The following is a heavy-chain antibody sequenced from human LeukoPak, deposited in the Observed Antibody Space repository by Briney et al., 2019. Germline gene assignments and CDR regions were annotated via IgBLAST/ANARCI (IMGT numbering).Heavy chain of an antibody. CDR1: GFTFSGFS. CDR3: ARAGSHWHYVY. V-gene: IGHV3-7*01. D-gene: IGHD3-10*01. J-gene: IGHJ4*02. Sequence: GGSLRLSCAASGFTFSGFSMSRVRQSPTKGLEWVANIKQDGSERYYVDSVKGRFTISRDNAKNSLSLQMNNLRVEDTTVYYCARAGSHWHYVYWGQGTVVTVSS. CDR2: IKQDGSER.